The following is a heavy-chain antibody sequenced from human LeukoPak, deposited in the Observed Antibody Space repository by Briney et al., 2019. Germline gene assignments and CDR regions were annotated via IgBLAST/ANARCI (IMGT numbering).Heavy chain of an antibody. V-gene: IGHV4-39*07. CDR1: GGSISSSSYY. D-gene: IGHD3-10*01. CDR2: IYYSGST. Sequence: SETLSLTCTVSGGSISSSSYYWGWIRQPPGKGLEWIGSIYYSGSTYYNPSLKSRVTISVDTSKNQFSLKLSSVTAADTAVYYCARDSGGSGSHNFDYWGQGTLVTVSS. CDR3: ARDSGGSGSHNFDY. J-gene: IGHJ4*02.